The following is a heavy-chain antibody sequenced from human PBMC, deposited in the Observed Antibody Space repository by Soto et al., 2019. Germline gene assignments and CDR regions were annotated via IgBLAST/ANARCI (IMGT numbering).Heavy chain of an antibody. CDR3: TTDRLAYYDSSGYYDAFDI. CDR1: GFTFSNAW. V-gene: IGHV3-15*01. D-gene: IGHD3-22*01. CDR2: IKSKTDGGTT. J-gene: IGHJ3*02. Sequence: GGSLRLSCAASGFTFSNAWMSWVRQAPGKGLEWVGRIKSKTDGGTTDYAAPVKGRFTISRDDSKNTLYLQMNSLKTEDTAVYFCTTDRLAYYDSSGYYDAFDIWGKGTMGTVSS.